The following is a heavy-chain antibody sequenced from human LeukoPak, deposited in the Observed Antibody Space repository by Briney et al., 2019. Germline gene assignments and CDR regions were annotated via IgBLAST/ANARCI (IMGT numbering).Heavy chain of an antibody. CDR1: GGSFSGYY. Sequence: PSETLSLTCAVYGGSFSGYYWSWIRQPPGKGLEWIGEINHSGSTNYNPSLKSRVTISVDTSKNQFSLNLSSVTAADTAVYYCARVVGGSWYRSKYFQHWGQGTLVTVSS. D-gene: IGHD6-13*01. V-gene: IGHV4-34*01. J-gene: IGHJ1*01. CDR2: INHSGST. CDR3: ARVVGGSWYRSKYFQH.